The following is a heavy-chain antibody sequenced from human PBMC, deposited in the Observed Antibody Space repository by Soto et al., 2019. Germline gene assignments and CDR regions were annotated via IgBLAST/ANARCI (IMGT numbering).Heavy chain of an antibody. Sequence: VQLVQSGADVKKPGASVMVSCKASGYAFTAYYVHWVRQAPGQGLEWLGWINPDSGRTNYAQRFQGRVTLTTDTSTSTAYMDLSRLRSDDTAMYYCARDRGTGWYDNFDYWGRGTLVTVSS. CDR1: GYAFTAYY. CDR3: ARDRGTGWYDNFDY. D-gene: IGHD6-19*01. CDR2: INPDSGRT. J-gene: IGHJ4*02. V-gene: IGHV1-2*02.